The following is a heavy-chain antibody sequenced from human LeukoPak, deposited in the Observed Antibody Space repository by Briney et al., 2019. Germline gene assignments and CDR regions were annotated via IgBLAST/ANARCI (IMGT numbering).Heavy chain of an antibody. D-gene: IGHD3-3*01. CDR2: ISAYNGNT. CDR1: GYTFTSYG. CDR3: ARDRAIFGVVIPFDY. J-gene: IGHJ4*02. V-gene: IGHV1-18*01. Sequence: ASVKVSCKASGYTFTSYGISWVRQAPGQGLEGMGWISAYNGNTNYAQKLQGRVTMTTDTSTSTAYMELRSLRSDDTAVYYCARDRAIFGVVIPFDYWGQGTLVTVSS.